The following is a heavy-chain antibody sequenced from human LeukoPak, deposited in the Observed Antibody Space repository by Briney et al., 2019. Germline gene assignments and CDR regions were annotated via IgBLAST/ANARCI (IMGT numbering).Heavy chain of an antibody. V-gene: IGHV3-23*01. CDR1: GFTFSSYA. CDR3: ARVGGSGSSQSDY. J-gene: IGHJ4*02. Sequence: GGSLRLSCAASGFTFSSYAMTWVRQAPGKGLEWVSGISGSGGSTYYADSVKGRFTISRDNSKNTLYLQMNSLRAEDTAVYYCARVGGSGSSQSDYWGQGTLVTVSS. D-gene: IGHD3-10*01. CDR2: ISGSGGST.